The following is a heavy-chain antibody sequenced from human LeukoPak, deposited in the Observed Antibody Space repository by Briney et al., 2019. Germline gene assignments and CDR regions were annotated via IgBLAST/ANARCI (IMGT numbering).Heavy chain of an antibody. V-gene: IGHV1-18*01. Sequence: ASVTVSCKASGCTFTSYGISWVRQAPGHGLEWMGWISAYNGNTNYAQKLQGRVTMTTDTSTSTAYMELRSLRSDATAESYCARTYYCGSGSYWGDYWGQGTLVTVSS. CDR1: GCTFTSYG. D-gene: IGHD3-10*01. CDR2: ISAYNGNT. CDR3: ARTYYCGSGSYWGDY. J-gene: IGHJ4*02.